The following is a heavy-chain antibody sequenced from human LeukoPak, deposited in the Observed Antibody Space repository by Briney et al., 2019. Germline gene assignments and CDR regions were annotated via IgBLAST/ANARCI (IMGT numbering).Heavy chain of an antibody. CDR2: ISGGGGTK. CDR3: AKTMGAIAHDY. CDR1: GFTFSNYA. V-gene: IGHV3-23*01. D-gene: IGHD2-2*02. Sequence: PGGSLRLSCAASGFTFSNYAMSWVRQAPGKGLERVSTISGGGGTKYYADSVKGRFTISRDNSKNTLYLQMNSLRAEDTAVYYCAKTMGAIAHDYWGQGTLVTVSS. J-gene: IGHJ4*02.